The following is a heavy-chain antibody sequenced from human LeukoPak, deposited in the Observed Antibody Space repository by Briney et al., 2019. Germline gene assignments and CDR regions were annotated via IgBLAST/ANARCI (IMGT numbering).Heavy chain of an antibody. D-gene: IGHD3-10*01. J-gene: IGHJ4*02. CDR1: GYTFTSYG. Sequence: ASVKVSCKASGYTFTSYGISWVRQAPGQGLEWMGWISAYNGNTNYAQKLQGRVTMTTDTSMSTAYMELRSLRSDDTAVYYCARGLSMVPLYYFDYWGQGTLVTVSS. CDR3: ARGLSMVPLYYFDY. V-gene: IGHV1-18*01. CDR2: ISAYNGNT.